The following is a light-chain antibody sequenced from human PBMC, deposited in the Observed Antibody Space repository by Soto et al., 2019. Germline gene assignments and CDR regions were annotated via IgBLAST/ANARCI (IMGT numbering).Light chain of an antibody. Sequence: DIVMTQSPLSLPVTPGEPASISCRSSQSLLHSNGYNYLDWYLQKPGQSPQLLIYLGSNRASGVPDRFSGSGSGTDFTLKISRVEDEDVGVYYGMQALHTRTFGQGTKLEIK. CDR2: LGS. CDR3: MQALHTRT. CDR1: QSLLHSNGYNY. V-gene: IGKV2-28*01. J-gene: IGKJ2*01.